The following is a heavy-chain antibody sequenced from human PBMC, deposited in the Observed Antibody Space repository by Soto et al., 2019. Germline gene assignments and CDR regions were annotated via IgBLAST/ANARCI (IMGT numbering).Heavy chain of an antibody. V-gene: IGHV3-23*01. J-gene: IGHJ3*02. Sequence: PGGTLRLSCAASGFTFSSYAMSWVRQAPGKGLEWVSAISGSGGSTYYADSVKGRFTISRDNSKNTLYLQMNSLRAEDTAVYYCAKSPAASPDAFDIWGQGTMVTVSS. CDR2: ISGSGGST. D-gene: IGHD2-2*01. CDR1: GFTFSSYA. CDR3: AKSPAASPDAFDI.